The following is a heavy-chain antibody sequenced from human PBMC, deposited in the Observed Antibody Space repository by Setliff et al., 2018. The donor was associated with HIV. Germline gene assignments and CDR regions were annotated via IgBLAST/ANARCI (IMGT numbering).Heavy chain of an antibody. CDR1: GGSFNSDYYF. D-gene: IGHD2-21*02. Sequence: SETLSLTCTISGGSFNSDYYFWGWIRQSPGKGLEWIATISYDGNTYYNPSLRTQLTISSAPSQNQFSLTMTSLTAADTAVYFCARGNNNWRRLWGYWGQGTRVT. CDR3: ARGNNNWRRLWGY. J-gene: IGHJ4*02. V-gene: IGHV4-39*07. CDR2: ISYDGNT.